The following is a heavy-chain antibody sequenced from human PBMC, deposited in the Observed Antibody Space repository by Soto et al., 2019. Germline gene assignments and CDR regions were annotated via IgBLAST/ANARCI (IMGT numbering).Heavy chain of an antibody. CDR1: GGTFSRYS. J-gene: IGHJ6*02. D-gene: IGHD2-2*01. Sequence: SVKVSCKASGGTFSRYSITCVRQAPGHGLEWIGRIIPIFGIASYAQKFQGRVTITADESTSTAYMELSSLRSDDTAVYYCAREDRNRETGLVPAAIDGMDVWG. V-gene: IGHV1-69*13. CDR2: IIPIFGIA. CDR3: AREDRNRETGLVPAAIDGMDV.